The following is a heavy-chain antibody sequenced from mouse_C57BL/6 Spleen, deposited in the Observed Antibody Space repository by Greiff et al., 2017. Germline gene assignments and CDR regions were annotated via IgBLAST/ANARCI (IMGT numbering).Heavy chain of an antibody. CDR2: IDPSDSYT. CDR1: GYTFTSYW. Sequence: QVHVKQPGAELVMPGASVKLSCRASGYTFTSYWMHWVKQRPGQGLEWIGEIDPSDSYTNYNQKFKGKSTLTVDKASSTAYMQLSSLTSEDSAVYYCARRGRGDYYAMDYWGQGTSVTVSS. V-gene: IGHV1-69*01. J-gene: IGHJ4*01. CDR3: ARRGRGDYYAMDY.